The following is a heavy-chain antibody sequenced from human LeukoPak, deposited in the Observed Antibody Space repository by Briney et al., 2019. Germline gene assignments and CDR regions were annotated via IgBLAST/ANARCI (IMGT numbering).Heavy chain of an antibody. Sequence: GGSLRLSCAASGFTFSDYYMSWVRQAPGKGLEWVSYISSSGSTIYYADSVKGRFTISRDNAKNSLYLQMNSLRAEDTAVYYCARVRPRYSSSWPNYFDYWGQGTLVTVSS. D-gene: IGHD6-13*01. J-gene: IGHJ4*02. CDR2: ISSSGSTI. V-gene: IGHV3-11*01. CDR3: ARVRPRYSSSWPNYFDY. CDR1: GFTFSDYY.